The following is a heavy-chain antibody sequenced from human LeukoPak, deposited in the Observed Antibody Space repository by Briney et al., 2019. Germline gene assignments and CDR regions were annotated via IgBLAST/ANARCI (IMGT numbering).Heavy chain of an antibody. Sequence: PGGSLRLSCAASGFTFSSYCMHWVRQAPGKGLEWVSRINSDGSSTSYADSVKGRFTISRDNDKNTLYLQMNSLRAEDTAVYYGARAEQLTFDYWGQGTLVTVSS. CDR1: GFTFSSYC. V-gene: IGHV3-74*01. CDR2: INSDGSST. J-gene: IGHJ4*02. CDR3: ARAEQLTFDY. D-gene: IGHD1/OR15-1a*01.